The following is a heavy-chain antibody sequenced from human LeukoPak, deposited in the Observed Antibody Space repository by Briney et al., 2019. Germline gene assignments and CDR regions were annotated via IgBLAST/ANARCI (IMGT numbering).Heavy chain of an antibody. D-gene: IGHD1-26*01. CDR1: GGSISSGDYY. CDR3: ARVRVGAHWFDP. Sequence: PSETLSLTCTVSGGSISSGDYYWSWIRQPPGKGLEWIGYIYYSGSTYYNPSLKSRVTISVDTSKDQLSLKLSSVTAADTAVYYCARVRVGAHWFDPWGQGTLVTVSS. V-gene: IGHV4-30-4*08. J-gene: IGHJ5*02. CDR2: IYYSGST.